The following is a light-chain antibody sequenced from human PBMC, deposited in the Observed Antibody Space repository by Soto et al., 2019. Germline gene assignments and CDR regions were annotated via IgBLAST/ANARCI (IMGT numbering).Light chain of an antibody. J-gene: IGLJ1*01. CDR2: EVS. CDR3: TSYTPSSTLFYV. V-gene: IGLV2-14*01. CDR1: SSDIGGYSY. Sequence: ALTQPASVSGSPGQSITISCTGTSSDIGGYSYVSWYQQHPGKAPKLMIYEVSNRPSGVSNRFSGSKSGNTASLTISGLQADDEADYYCTSYTPSSTLFYVFGSGTKVTVL.